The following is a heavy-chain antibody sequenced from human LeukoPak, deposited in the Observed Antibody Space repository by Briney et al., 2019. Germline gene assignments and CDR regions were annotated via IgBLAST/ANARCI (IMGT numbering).Heavy chain of an antibody. CDR1: GGSISSSSYY. J-gene: IGHJ3*02. Sequence: SETLSLTCTVSGGSISSSSYYWGWIRQPPGKGLEWIGSIYYSGSTYYNPSLKSRVTISVDTSKNQFSLKLSSVTAADTAVYYCARQPYTMIVARDAFDIWGQGTMVTVSS. CDR2: IYYSGST. D-gene: IGHD3-22*01. V-gene: IGHV4-39*01. CDR3: ARQPYTMIVARDAFDI.